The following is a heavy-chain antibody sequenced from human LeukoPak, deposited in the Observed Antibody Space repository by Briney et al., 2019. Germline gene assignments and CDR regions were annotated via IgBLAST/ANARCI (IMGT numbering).Heavy chain of an antibody. D-gene: IGHD3-22*01. V-gene: IGHV4-39*01. Sequence: SETLSLTCAVSGASIDSSPYYWGWIRQPPGKGLEWIGTFYYSGRTYYNPSLKSRVTISVDMSTTQFSLTLSSVTAADTAVYYCALCGFYDNRGYFDHWGQGTLVAVSS. CDR3: ALCGFYDNRGYFDH. CDR1: GASIDSSPYY. CDR2: FYYSGRT. J-gene: IGHJ5*02.